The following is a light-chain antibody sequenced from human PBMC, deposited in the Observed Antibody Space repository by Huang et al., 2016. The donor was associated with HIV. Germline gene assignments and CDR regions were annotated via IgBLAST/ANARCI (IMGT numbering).Light chain of an antibody. J-gene: IGKJ1*01. V-gene: IGKV1-27*01. CDR2: AAS. CDR1: QDIKNY. Sequence: DIQMTQYPSSLSASVGDRVTITCRASQDIKNYLAWYQQKAGQVPNLLIYAASSLQSGVPSRFSGSGSGTDFTLSITSLQPEDVAIYYCQKYDSVPRTFGQGTKVDIK. CDR3: QKYDSVPRT.